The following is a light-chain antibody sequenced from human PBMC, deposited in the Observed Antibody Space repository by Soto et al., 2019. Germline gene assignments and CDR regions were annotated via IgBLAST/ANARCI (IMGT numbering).Light chain of an antibody. CDR1: QSVSNN. J-gene: IGKJ5*01. Sequence: EIVLTQSPATLSLSPGERATLSCRASQSVSNNYLAWYQQKPGQAPRLLIYGASNRATGIPARFGGSGSGTEFTLTISSLQSEDFEVYYCQQYNNWPITFGQGTRLEIK. CDR2: GAS. V-gene: IGKV3-15*01. CDR3: QQYNNWPIT.